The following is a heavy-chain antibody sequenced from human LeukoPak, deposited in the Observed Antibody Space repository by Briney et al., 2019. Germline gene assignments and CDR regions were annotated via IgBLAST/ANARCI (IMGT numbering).Heavy chain of an antibody. CDR3: ATSPRYCSSTSCRDSVYYYYGMDV. J-gene: IGHJ6*02. CDR1: GYTLTELS. CDR2: FDPEDGET. D-gene: IGHD2-2*01. Sequence: GASVKVSCKVSGYTLTELSMDWVRQAPGKGLEWMGGFDPEDGETIYAQKLQGRVTMTEDTSTDTAYMELSSLRSEDTAVYYCATSPRYCSSTSCRDSVYYYYGMDVWGQGTTVTVSS. V-gene: IGHV1-24*01.